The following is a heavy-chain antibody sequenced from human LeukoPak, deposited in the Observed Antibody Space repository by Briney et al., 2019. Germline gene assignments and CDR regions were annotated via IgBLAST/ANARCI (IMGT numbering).Heavy chain of an antibody. Sequence: SETLSLTCAVYGGSFSGYYWSWIRQPPGKGLEWIGEINHSGSTNYNPSLKSRVTISVDRSKNQFSLKLSSVTAADTAVYYCARGTMVRGVADAFDIWGQGTMVTVSS. V-gene: IGHV4-34*01. CDR2: INHSGST. CDR1: GGSFSGYY. D-gene: IGHD3-10*01. J-gene: IGHJ3*02. CDR3: ARGTMVRGVADAFDI.